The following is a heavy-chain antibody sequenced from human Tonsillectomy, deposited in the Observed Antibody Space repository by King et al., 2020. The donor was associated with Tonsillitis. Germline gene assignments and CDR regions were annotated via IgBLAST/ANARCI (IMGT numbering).Heavy chain of an antibody. CDR2: IYYSGST. D-gene: IGHD2-2*01. CDR1: GGSISSYY. Sequence: QLQESGPGLVKPSETLSLTCTVSGGSISSYYWSWIRQPPGKGLEWIGYIYYSGSTNYNPSLKSRVTISVDTSKNQFSLKLSSVTAADTAVYYCASSQGDYQLLWKDAFDIWGQGTMVTVSS. V-gene: IGHV4-59*01. J-gene: IGHJ3*02. CDR3: ASSQGDYQLLWKDAFDI.